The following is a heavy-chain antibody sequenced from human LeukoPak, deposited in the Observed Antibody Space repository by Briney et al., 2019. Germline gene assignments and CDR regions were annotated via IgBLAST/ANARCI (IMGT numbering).Heavy chain of an antibody. J-gene: IGHJ6*02. CDR2: ISGSGGST. Sequence: PGGSLRLSCAASGFTFSSYAMSWVRQAPGKGLEWVSAISGSGGSTYYADSVKGRFTISRDNSKNTLYLQMNSLRAEDTAVYYCAKGPYDSSGYYYPPNYYYYYGMDVWGQGTTVTVSS. V-gene: IGHV3-23*01. D-gene: IGHD3-22*01. CDR3: AKGPYDSSGYYYPPNYYYYYGMDV. CDR1: GFTFSSYA.